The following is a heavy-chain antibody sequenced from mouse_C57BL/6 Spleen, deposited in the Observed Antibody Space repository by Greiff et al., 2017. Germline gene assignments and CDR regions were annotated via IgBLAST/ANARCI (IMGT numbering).Heavy chain of an antibody. CDR1: GYAFTNYL. J-gene: IGHJ4*01. V-gene: IGHV1-54*01. CDR3: ARRATVVPMDY. Sequence: QVQLQQSGAELVRPGTSVKVSCKASGYAFTNYLIEWVKQRPGQGLEWIGVINPGSGGTNYNEKFKGKATLTADKSSSTAYMQLSSLSSEDAAVYCCARRATVVPMDYWGQGTSVTVAS. CDR2: INPGSGGT. D-gene: IGHD1-1*01.